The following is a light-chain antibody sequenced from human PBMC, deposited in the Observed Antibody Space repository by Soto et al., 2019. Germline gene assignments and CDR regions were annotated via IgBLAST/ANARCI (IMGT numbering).Light chain of an antibody. CDR2: DVS. Sequence: QSALNQPASVSGSPGQALTISCTGTSSDVGGYNYVSWYQQHPGKAPKLMIYDVSNRPSGVSNRFSGSKSGNTASLTISGPQAEDEADYYCSSYTSSSTWMFGGGTQLTVL. V-gene: IGLV2-14*01. CDR3: SSYTSSSTWM. CDR1: SSDVGGYNY. J-gene: IGLJ3*02.